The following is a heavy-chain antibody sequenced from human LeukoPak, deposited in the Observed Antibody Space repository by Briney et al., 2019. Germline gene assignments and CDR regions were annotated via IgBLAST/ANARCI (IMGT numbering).Heavy chain of an antibody. CDR3: ARAQWPPGWFDP. CDR1: GYTFTSYD. D-gene: IGHD6-19*01. V-gene: IGHV1-8*03. J-gene: IGHJ5*02. Sequence: SVKVSCKASGYTFTSYDINWMRQATGQGLEWMGWMNPNSGNTGYAQKFQGRVTITRNTSISTAYMELSSLRSEDTAVYYCARAQWPPGWFDPWGQGTLVTVSS. CDR2: MNPNSGNT.